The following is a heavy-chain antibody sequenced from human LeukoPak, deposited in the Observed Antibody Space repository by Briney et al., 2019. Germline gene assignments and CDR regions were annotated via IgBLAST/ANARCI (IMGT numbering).Heavy chain of an antibody. CDR2: ISYDGSNK. CDR3: ASSGYYGSGINGFDY. Sequence: GRSLRLSCAASGFTFSSYAMHWVRQAPGKGLEWVAVISYDGSNKYYADSVKGRFTISRDNSKNTLYPQMNSLRAEDTAVYYCASSGYYGSGINGFDYWGQGTLVTVSS. V-gene: IGHV3-30-3*01. J-gene: IGHJ4*02. CDR1: GFTFSSYA. D-gene: IGHD3-10*01.